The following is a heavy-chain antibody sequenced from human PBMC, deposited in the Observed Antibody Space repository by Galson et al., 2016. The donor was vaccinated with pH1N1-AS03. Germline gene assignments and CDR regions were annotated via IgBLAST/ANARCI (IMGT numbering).Heavy chain of an antibody. D-gene: IGHD3-22*01. CDR2: SSAYIGTT. J-gene: IGHJ6*02. CDR3: ARDDSWVCDRIVCQTHYSHYFGLDV. CDR1: GYTFDSYA. Sequence: SVKVSCKASGYTFDSYAITWVRQAPGQGLEWMGGSSAYIGTTKYLQSLQGRVTMTTDASTNTAYMELRSLRSDDTAVYFCARDDSWVCDRIVCQTHYSHYFGLDVWGQGTTVTVSS. V-gene: IGHV1-18*01.